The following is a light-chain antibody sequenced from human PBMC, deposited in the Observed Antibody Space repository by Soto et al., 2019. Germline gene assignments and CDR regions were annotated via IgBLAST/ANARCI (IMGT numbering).Light chain of an antibody. V-gene: IGKV3-20*01. CDR2: GAS. CDR1: QSVSSSY. Sequence: ENVLTQSPGTLSLSPGERATLSCRASQSVSSSYLAWYQQNPGQAPRLLIYGASSRATGIPDRFSGSGSGTDFTLTINRLEPEDFAVYYCQQYGSSPRTFGQGTKVEIK. J-gene: IGKJ1*01. CDR3: QQYGSSPRT.